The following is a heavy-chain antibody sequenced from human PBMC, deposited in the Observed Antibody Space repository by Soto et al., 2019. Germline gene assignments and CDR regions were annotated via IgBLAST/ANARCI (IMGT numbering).Heavy chain of an antibody. V-gene: IGHV1-3*01. CDR2: INAGNGNT. D-gene: IGHD3-3*01. J-gene: IGHJ4*03. CDR1: GYTFTSYA. Sequence: GSVKVSCKASGYTFTSYAMHWVRQAPGQRLEWMGWINAGNGNTKYSQKFQGRVTITRDTSASTAYMELSSLRSEDSAVYYCARDSEWLAYYLEYWGEGTMVSGSS. CDR3: ARDSEWLAYYLEY.